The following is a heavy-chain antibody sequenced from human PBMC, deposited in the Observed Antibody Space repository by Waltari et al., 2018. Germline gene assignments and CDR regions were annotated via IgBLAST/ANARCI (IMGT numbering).Heavy chain of an antibody. CDR2: IWYDGSNN. Sequence: QVQLVESGGGVVQPGRSLRLSCAASGFTFSSYGMHWVRQAQGKGLEWVAVIWYDGSNNYYADPVKGRFTISRDNSKNTLYLQMNSLRAEDTAMYYCAKGSSGIWGQGTMVTVSS. D-gene: IGHD6-19*01. CDR1: GFTFSSYG. CDR3: AKGSSGI. J-gene: IGHJ3*02. V-gene: IGHV3-30*18.